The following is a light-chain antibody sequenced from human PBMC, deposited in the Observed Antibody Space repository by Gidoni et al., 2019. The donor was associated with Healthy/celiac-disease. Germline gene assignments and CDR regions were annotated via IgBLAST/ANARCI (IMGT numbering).Light chain of an antibody. Sequence: EILFTQSPATLSFSPGERATLSCRASQSVSTYLAWYQQKPGQAPRLLIYDASNRATGIPARLSGSGSGTDFNLTISSLEPEDFAVYYCQQRSNWPPSITFGQGTRLEIK. CDR2: DAS. V-gene: IGKV3-11*01. CDR3: QQRSNWPPSIT. CDR1: QSVSTY. J-gene: IGKJ5*01.